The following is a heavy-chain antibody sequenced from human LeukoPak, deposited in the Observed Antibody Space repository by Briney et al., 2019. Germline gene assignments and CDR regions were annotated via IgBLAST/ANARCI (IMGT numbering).Heavy chain of an antibody. V-gene: IGHV4-59*08. CDR3: ARALRSPVGPRAFDI. J-gene: IGHJ3*02. CDR1: GGSISSYY. D-gene: IGHD1-26*01. CDR2: IYYSGST. Sequence: SETLSLTCTVSGGSISSYYWSWIRQPPGKGLEWIGYIYYSGSTNYNPSLKSRVTISVDTSKNQFSLKLSSVTAADTAVYYCARALRSPVGPRAFDIWGQGTMVTVSS.